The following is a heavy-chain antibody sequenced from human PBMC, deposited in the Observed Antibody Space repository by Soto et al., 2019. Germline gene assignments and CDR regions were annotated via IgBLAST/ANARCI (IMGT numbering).Heavy chain of an antibody. D-gene: IGHD2-2*01. J-gene: IGHJ2*01. Sequence: QLQLQESGPGLVKPSETLSLTCTVSGGSISSSDNHWGWIRQPPGKGLEWIGSINYSGPTYYNPSLKSRVTISVDTSKHQFALKLSSVTAADTAVYYCARQIRDGYQPRYSDLWGRGTLVTVSS. CDR1: GGSISSSDNH. CDR2: INYSGPT. V-gene: IGHV4-39*01. CDR3: ARQIRDGYQPRYSDL.